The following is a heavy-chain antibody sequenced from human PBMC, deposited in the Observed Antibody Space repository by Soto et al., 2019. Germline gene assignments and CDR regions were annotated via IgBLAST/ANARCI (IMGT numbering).Heavy chain of an antibody. Sequence: EGQVVESGGDLVQPGDSLRISCAASGFTFSTYAMSWVRQAPGKGLEWVSGIHKTGTITFYADSVKGRFTISRDNSKNSLYLHMRSLRDGDTAVYYCVRDLNYKFFFDLWGQGTLVTVSS. CDR1: GFTFSTYA. D-gene: IGHD3-10*01. CDR2: IHKTGTIT. V-gene: IGHV3-23*05. CDR3: VRDLNYKFFFDL. J-gene: IGHJ4*02.